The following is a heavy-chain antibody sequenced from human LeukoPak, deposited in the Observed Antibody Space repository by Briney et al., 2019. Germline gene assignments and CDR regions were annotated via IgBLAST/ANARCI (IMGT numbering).Heavy chain of an antibody. Sequence: GGSLRLSCAASGFTFSSYAMSWVRQAPGKGLERVSAISGSGGSTYYADSVKGRFTISRDNSKNTLYLQMNSLRAEDTAVYYCAKDPYSSSWRYYFDYWGQGTLVTVSS. CDR1: GFTFSSYA. V-gene: IGHV3-23*01. CDR3: AKDPYSSSWRYYFDY. CDR2: ISGSGGST. J-gene: IGHJ4*02. D-gene: IGHD6-13*01.